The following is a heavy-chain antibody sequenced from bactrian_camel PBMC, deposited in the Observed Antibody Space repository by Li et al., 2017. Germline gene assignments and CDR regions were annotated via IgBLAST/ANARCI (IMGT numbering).Heavy chain of an antibody. CDR2: FYPYGGAT. J-gene: IGHJ4*01. CDR3: EACEEEYCRDGYCYQAPP. Sequence: HVQLVESGGGSVQAGGSLRLSCEVSGYGYVTLCMGWFRQAPGKEREGIAAFYPYGGATHYADSVKGRFTISHNNADDTLYLVMSNLKSEDTAVYYCEACEEEYCRDGYCYQAPPRGQGTQVTVS. D-gene: IGHD1*01. CDR1: GYGYVTLC. V-gene: IGHV3S1*01.